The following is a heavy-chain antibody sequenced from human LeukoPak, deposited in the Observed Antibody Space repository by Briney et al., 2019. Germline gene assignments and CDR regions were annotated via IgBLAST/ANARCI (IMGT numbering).Heavy chain of an antibody. Sequence: GGSLRLFCEVSGITLSNYGMSWVRQAPGKGLEWVAGISHSGGRTNYADSVKGRFTISRDNPKNTLYLQMNSLRAEDTAVYFCAKRGVVIRVILVGFHKEAYYFDSWGQGALVTVSS. CDR1: GITLSNYG. D-gene: IGHD3-22*01. CDR2: ISHSGGRT. CDR3: AKRGVVIRVILVGFHKEAYYFDS. V-gene: IGHV3-23*01. J-gene: IGHJ4*02.